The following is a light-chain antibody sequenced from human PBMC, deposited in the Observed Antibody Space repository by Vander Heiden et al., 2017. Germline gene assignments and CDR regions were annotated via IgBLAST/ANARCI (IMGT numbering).Light chain of an antibody. Sequence: EIVFTQSPGTLSLSPGERATLSFRASQSVSSNYLAWYQQKPGQAPRLLIYGASSRATGIPDSFSGSGSGTDFTLTISRLEPEDFAVYYCQQYGSSPYTFGPGTKLEIK. V-gene: IGKV3-20*01. CDR1: QSVSSNY. CDR2: GAS. J-gene: IGKJ2*01. CDR3: QQYGSSPYT.